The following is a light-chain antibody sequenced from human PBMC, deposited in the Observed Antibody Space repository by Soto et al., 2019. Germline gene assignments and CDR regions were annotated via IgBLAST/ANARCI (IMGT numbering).Light chain of an antibody. CDR2: GAS. V-gene: IGKV3-20*01. CDR3: QQYGSSPYT. J-gene: IGKJ2*01. CDR1: QSVSSSS. Sequence: EIVLTQSPGTLSLSPGERATLSCRASQSVSSSSLAWYQQKPVQAPRLLIYGASSRATGIPDRFSGSGSGTDFTLTISRLEPEEFEVVDGQQYGSSPYTFGQATKLEIK.